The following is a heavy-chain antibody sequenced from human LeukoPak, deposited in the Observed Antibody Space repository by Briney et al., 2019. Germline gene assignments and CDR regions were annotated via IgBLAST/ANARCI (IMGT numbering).Heavy chain of an antibody. CDR2: ISSSSTI. CDR3: ARDPRAITIFGVVIQDY. D-gene: IGHD3-3*01. J-gene: IGHJ4*02. V-gene: IGHV3-48*01. Sequence: GGSLRLSCAASGFIFSSYSMNWVRQAPGKGLEWVSSISSSSTIYYADSVKGRFTISRDNAKNSLYLQMNSLRAEDTAVYYCARDPRAITIFGVVIQDYWGQGTLVTVSS. CDR1: GFIFSSYS.